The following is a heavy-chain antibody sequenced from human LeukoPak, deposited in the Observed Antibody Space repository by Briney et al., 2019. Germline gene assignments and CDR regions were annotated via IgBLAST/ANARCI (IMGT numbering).Heavy chain of an antibody. CDR1: GFTFSSYG. D-gene: IGHD3-3*01. Sequence: GGSLRLSCAASGFTFSSYGMHWVRQAPGKGLEWVVFIRYDGSNKYYADSVKDRFTISRDNSKNTLYLQMNSLRAEDTAVYYYAKDRPGSDFWSGYYPYYFDYWGQGTLVTVSS. J-gene: IGHJ4*02. CDR3: AKDRPGSDFWSGYYPYYFDY. V-gene: IGHV3-30*02. CDR2: IRYDGSNK.